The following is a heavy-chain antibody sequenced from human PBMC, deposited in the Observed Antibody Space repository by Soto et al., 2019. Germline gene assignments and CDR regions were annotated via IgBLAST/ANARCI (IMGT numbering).Heavy chain of an antibody. D-gene: IGHD3-22*01. CDR2: IYPGDSDT. Sequence: LGESLKISCKGSGYSFTSYWIGWVRQMPGKGLEWMGIIYPGDSDTRYSPSFQGQVTISADKSISTAYLQWSSLKASDTAMYYCARQVSYYYDSSGYFLDVWGQGTTVTVSS. V-gene: IGHV5-51*01. J-gene: IGHJ6*02. CDR1: GYSFTSYW. CDR3: ARQVSYYYDSSGYFLDV.